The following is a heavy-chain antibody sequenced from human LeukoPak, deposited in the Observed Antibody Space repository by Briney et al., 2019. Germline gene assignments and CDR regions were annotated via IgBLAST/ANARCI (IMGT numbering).Heavy chain of an antibody. D-gene: IGHD3-22*01. Sequence: GGSLRLSCAASGLTFSTYSMNWVRQAPGKGLEWVSYISSSSSTIYYADSVKGRFTISRDNAKNSLYLQMNSLRAEDTAVYYCARGSTYYDSSGQVPFDYWGQGILVAVSS. J-gene: IGHJ4*02. CDR2: ISSSSSTI. CDR1: GLTFSTYS. CDR3: ARGSTYYDSSGQVPFDY. V-gene: IGHV3-48*01.